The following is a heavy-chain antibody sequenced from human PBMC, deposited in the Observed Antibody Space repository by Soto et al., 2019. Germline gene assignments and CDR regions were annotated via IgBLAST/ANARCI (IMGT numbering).Heavy chain of an antibody. Sequence: QITLKESGPTLVRPTQTLTLTCTFSGFSLTTSGVGVGWIRQPPGKALEWLAVIYWDDDKRYSSSLKSRLTITTDTSKHQLVLTLTNMDPVDTATYYCAHHPYYGLGSYSFDYWGQGTLVTVSS. J-gene: IGHJ4*02. CDR1: GFSLTTSGVG. CDR2: IYWDDDK. CDR3: AHHPYYGLGSYSFDY. D-gene: IGHD3-10*01. V-gene: IGHV2-5*02.